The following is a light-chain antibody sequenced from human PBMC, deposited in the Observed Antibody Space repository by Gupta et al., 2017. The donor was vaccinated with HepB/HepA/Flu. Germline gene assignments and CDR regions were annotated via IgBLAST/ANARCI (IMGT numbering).Light chain of an antibody. CDR3: QQTDNTPWA. Sequence: FQMTHSPSTMSASVGDRVTITCRASQSISTYLNWYQQKPGKAPRLLIYAASSLQSGVSSRFRGSGSGTLFTLTISRLQPEDFATYCCQQTDNTPWAFGQGTKVEV. J-gene: IGKJ1*01. CDR2: AAS. V-gene: IGKV1-39*01. CDR1: QSISTY.